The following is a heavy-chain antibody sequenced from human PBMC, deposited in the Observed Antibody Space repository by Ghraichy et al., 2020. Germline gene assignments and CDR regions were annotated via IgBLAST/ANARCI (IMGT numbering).Heavy chain of an antibody. D-gene: IGHD2-21*02. J-gene: IGHJ4*02. Sequence: LTCAASGFTFSSYTMSWVRQAPGKGLEWVSAISNSGGSTYYADSVKGRFTISRDNSKNTLYLQMNSLRAEDTAVYYCAKSKPEGGDDYWGQGTVVTVSS. CDR3: AKSKPEGGDDY. CDR1: GFTFSSYT. CDR2: ISNSGGST. V-gene: IGHV3-23*01.